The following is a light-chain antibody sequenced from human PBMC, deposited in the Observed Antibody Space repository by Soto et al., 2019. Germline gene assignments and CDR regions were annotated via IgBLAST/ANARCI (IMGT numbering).Light chain of an antibody. J-gene: IGKJ1*01. V-gene: IGKV3-15*01. CDR2: GAS. CDR3: QQYNNWPRT. CDR1: QSVSNN. Sequence: EIVMTQSPATLSVSPGERATLSCRASQSVSNNLAWYQQKPGQAPRLLIYGASTRATGIPARFSGSGSGTEFTVTISSLQSEDFAVYYCQQYNNWPRTFGQGTKVETK.